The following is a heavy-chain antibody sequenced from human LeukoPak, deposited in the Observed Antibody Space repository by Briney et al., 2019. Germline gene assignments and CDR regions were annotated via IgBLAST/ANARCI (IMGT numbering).Heavy chain of an antibody. CDR2: TRNKANSYTT. CDR3: ARESGGGVLGYFDL. CDR1: GFTFSDHC. Sequence: GGSLRLSCAASGFTFSDHCMDWVRQAPGKGLEWVGRTRNKANSYTTEYAASVKGRFTISRDDSRKSLYLQMNSLRTEDTAVYYCARESGGGVLGYFDLWGRGTLVSVSS. D-gene: IGHD3-10*01. J-gene: IGHJ2*01. V-gene: IGHV3-72*01.